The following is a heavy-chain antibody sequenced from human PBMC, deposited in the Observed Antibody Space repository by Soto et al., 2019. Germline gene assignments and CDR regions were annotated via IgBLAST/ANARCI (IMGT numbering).Heavy chain of an antibody. CDR3: ARGLVGATTWFDP. CDR1: GGSISSYY. J-gene: IGHJ5*02. Sequence: SETLSLTCTVSGGSISSYYWSWIRQPPGKGLEWIGYIYYSGSTNYNPSLKSRVTISVDTAKNQFSLKLSAVTAADTAVYYCARGLVGATTWFDPWGQGTLVTVSS. D-gene: IGHD1-26*01. CDR2: IYYSGST. V-gene: IGHV4-59*01.